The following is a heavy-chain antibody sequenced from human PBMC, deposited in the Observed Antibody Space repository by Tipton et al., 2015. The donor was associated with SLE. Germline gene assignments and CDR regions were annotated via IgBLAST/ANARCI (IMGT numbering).Heavy chain of an antibody. Sequence: TLSLTCAVCGGSFSAYYWSWIRQPPGKGLEWIGDVNYSGRTNYNPSLKSRVTISVDTSKNQFSLRLTSVIAADTAVYYCARLHGYSYGLNWFDPWGQGTLISVSS. CDR2: VNYSGRT. J-gene: IGHJ5*02. CDR1: GGSFSAYY. CDR3: ARLHGYSYGLNWFDP. V-gene: IGHV4-34*01. D-gene: IGHD5-18*01.